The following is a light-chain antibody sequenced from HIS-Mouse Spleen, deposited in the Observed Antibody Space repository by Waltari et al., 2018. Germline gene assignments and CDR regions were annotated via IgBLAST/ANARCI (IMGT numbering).Light chain of an antibody. CDR1: ALPKQY. CDR3: QSADSSGTYV. V-gene: IGLV3-25*03. Sequence: SYELTQPPSVSVSPGQTARITCFGDALPKQYAYWYHQKPGQAPVLVIYKDSERPSGIPERFSGSSSGTTVTLTISGVQAEDEADYYCQSADSSGTYVFGGGTKLTVL. J-gene: IGLJ2*01. CDR2: KDS.